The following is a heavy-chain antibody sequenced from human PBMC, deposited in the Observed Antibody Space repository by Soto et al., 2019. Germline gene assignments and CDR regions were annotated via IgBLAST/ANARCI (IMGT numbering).Heavy chain of an antibody. D-gene: IGHD6-13*01. V-gene: IGHV3-30*18. Sequence: QVQLVEAGGGVVQPGRSLRLSCAASGFTFSSYGMHWVRQAPGKGLAWVAVISYDGSSKYYAYSVKGRFTIYRDNSKNTLYLQMNSLRAEDTAVYYCAKDLYAAAAGTGYYFDYWGQGTLVTVSS. CDR1: GFTFSSYG. CDR3: AKDLYAAAAGTGYYFDY. J-gene: IGHJ4*02. CDR2: ISYDGSSK.